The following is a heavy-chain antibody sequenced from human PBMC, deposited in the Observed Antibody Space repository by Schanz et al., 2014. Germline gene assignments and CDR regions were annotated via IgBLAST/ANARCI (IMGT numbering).Heavy chain of an antibody. CDR1: GFNFGSHG. D-gene: IGHD7-27*01. J-gene: IGHJ3*01. CDR2: ISYDGSFK. Sequence: VQLAESGGGLVQPGGSLRLSCAASGFNFGSHGMHWVRQAPGKGLEWVAVISYDGSFKNYADSVRGRITMSRDNSKNTMYLQISNLRADDTAVYYCARELPGVVAFDFWGQGTMVTVSS. V-gene: IGHV3-33*01. CDR3: ARELPGVVAFDF.